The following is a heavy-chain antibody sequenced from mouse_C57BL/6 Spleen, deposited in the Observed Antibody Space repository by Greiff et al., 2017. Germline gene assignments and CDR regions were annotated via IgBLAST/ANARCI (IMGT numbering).Heavy chain of an antibody. CDR3: ARSYYGNYDYYAMDY. J-gene: IGHJ4*01. Sequence: EVKVVESGGGLVQPGGSLSLSCAASGFTFTDYYMSWVRQPPGKALEWLGFIRNKANGYTTEYSASVKGRFTISRDNSQSILYLQMNALRAEDSATYYCARSYYGNYDYYAMDYWGQGTSVTVSS. CDR2: IRNKANGYTT. D-gene: IGHD2-10*01. CDR1: GFTFTDYY. V-gene: IGHV7-3*01.